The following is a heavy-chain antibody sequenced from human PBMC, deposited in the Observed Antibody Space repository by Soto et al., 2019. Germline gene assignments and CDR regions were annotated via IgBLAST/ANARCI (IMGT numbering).Heavy chain of an antibody. D-gene: IGHD6-13*01. Sequence: GGSLRLSCAASQFSFSSYWMHWVRQVPGKGPAWDSRINHDGSKTEYADSVKGRFTISRDNTNNTLYLQMNSLRVEDTAMYYCVREPWGFSGTWYDYWGQGTLVTVSS. CDR3: VREPWGFSGTWYDY. V-gene: IGHV3-74*01. CDR2: INHDGSKT. J-gene: IGHJ4*02. CDR1: QFSFSSYW.